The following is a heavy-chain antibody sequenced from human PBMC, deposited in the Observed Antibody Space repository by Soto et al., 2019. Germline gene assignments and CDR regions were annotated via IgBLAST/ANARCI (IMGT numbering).Heavy chain of an antibody. D-gene: IGHD1-26*01. CDR3: GKGNVKWGTGAAFVI. J-gene: IGHJ3*02. CDR1: GESCNNYA. Sequence: GRTVKLSCAAYGESCNNYALKWVRQAPGKGLEWVSSISCTGGSTFYAGSAKGRFTISRDNSKNTLFLQMTSLRAEDTAVYYYGKGNVKWGTGAAFVICVQAKM. CDR2: ISCTGGST. V-gene: IGHV3-23*01.